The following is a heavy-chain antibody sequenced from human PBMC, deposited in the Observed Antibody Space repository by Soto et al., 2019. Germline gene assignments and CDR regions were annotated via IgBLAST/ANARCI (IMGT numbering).Heavy chain of an antibody. CDR3: AKVVPAAIYYYYGMDV. CDR1: GFTFSGYA. CDR2: ISGSGGST. V-gene: IGHV3-23*01. J-gene: IGHJ6*02. D-gene: IGHD2-2*01. Sequence: GGSLRLSCAASGFTFSGYAMNWVRQAPGKGLEWVSAISGSGGSTYYADSVKGRFTISRDNSKNTLYLQMNSLRAEDTDVYYCAKVVPAAIYYYYGMDVWGQGTTVTVSS.